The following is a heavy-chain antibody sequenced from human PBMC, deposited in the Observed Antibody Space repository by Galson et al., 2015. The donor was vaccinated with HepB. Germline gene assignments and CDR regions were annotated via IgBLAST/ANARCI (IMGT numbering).Heavy chain of an antibody. V-gene: IGHV3-23*01. J-gene: IGHJ4*02. CDR1: GFTSSSYA. D-gene: IGHD1-1*01. Sequence: SLRLSCAASGFTSSSYAMSWVRQAPGKGLEWVSIINNVGGATYYADSVKGRFTISRDNSMSTLYLQMNSLRAEDTAIYYCAKDRRSTLEPPYNDYWGQGTLVTVSS. CDR3: AKDRRSTLEPPYNDY. CDR2: INNVGGAT.